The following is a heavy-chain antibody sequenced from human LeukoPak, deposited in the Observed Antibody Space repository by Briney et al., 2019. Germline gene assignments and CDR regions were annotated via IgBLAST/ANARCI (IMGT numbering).Heavy chain of an antibody. Sequence: GASLEISYKGSDSCFTSYWIGWVRRLPGKGLEGMGIIYPGDSATRSSPSFQGQVTISADKSISTAYLQWSSLKASDTAMYYWARRKGYCSGGRCHDYGDDYWGQGTLVTVSS. V-gene: IGHV5-51*01. CDR1: DSCFTSYW. CDR3: ARRKGYCSGGRCHDYGDDY. CDR2: IYPGDSAT. J-gene: IGHJ4*02. D-gene: IGHD2-15*01.